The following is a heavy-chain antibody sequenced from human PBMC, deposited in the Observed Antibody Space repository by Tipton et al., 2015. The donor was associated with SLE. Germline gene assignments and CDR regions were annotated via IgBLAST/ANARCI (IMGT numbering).Heavy chain of an antibody. V-gene: IGHV3-43*01. CDR2: ISWDGGST. Sequence: SLRLSCAASGFTFDDYTMHWVRQAPGKGLEWVSLISWDGGSTYYADPVKGRFTISRDNSKNSLYLQMNSLRTEDTALYYCAKDIRRYYGMDVWGQGTTVTVSS. CDR1: GFTFDDYT. J-gene: IGHJ6*02. CDR3: AKDIRRYYGMDV.